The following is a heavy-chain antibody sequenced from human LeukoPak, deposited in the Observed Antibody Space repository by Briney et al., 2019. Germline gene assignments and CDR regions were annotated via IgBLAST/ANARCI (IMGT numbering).Heavy chain of an antibody. D-gene: IGHD2-2*01. Sequence: GGSLRLSCSVSGFIFRDFSMSWARQAPGKGLEWVAKMNEYGSEIFYVDSVKGRFTISRDNGKNSLYLQMNRLRAEDTAVYYCARPRGCGSSRCNNFDYWGQGTLVTVSS. CDR3: ARPRGCGSSRCNNFDY. J-gene: IGHJ4*02. CDR1: GFIFRDFS. CDR2: MNEYGSEI. V-gene: IGHV3-7*01.